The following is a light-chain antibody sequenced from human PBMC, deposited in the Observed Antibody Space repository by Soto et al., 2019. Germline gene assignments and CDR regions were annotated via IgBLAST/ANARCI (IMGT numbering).Light chain of an antibody. CDR1: QRVRSNS. CDR3: QQYGTSPLT. J-gene: IGKJ4*01. CDR2: GAY. V-gene: IGKV3-20*01. Sequence: EIVLTQSPRTLSLSPGESATLSCTASQRVRSNSLAWYQQKPGQAPRLLMIGAYGRATGNPPRFSGCGSGTDVTLTISRLEPEDLAVFSCQQYGTSPLTFGGGTKVDI.